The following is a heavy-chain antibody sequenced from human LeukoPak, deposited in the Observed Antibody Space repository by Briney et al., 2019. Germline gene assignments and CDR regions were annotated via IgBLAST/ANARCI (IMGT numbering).Heavy chain of an antibody. D-gene: IGHD1-26*01. CDR2: ISVSNGNT. V-gene: IGHV1-18*01. J-gene: IGHJ5*02. Sequence: ASVKVSCEASAYIFANYAISWLRQAPGRGREWMGWISVSNGNTKYAQKLQGRVTMTTDTSTKTVYMELRSLRFDDTAMYYWARDLAGIVGATAWFDPWGQGTLVTVSS. CDR3: ARDLAGIVGATAWFDP. CDR1: AYIFANYA.